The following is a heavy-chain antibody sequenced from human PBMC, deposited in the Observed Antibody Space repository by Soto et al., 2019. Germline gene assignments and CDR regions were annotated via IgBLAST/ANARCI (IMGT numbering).Heavy chain of an antibody. J-gene: IGHJ4*02. CDR3: ARDGYNYGSFDY. CDR2: INHSGST. Sequence: PSETLSLTCAVYGGSVSDYYWSWIRQPPGKGLEWIGEINHSGSTNSNPSLKSRVTISVDTSKNRFSLKLSSVTAADTAVYYCARDGYNYGSFDYWGQGTLVTVSS. CDR1: GGSVSDYY. D-gene: IGHD5-18*01. V-gene: IGHV4-34*01.